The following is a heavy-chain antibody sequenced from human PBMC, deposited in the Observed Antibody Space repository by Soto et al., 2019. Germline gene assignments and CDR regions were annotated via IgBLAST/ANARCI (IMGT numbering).Heavy chain of an antibody. J-gene: IGHJ6*02. D-gene: IGHD3-16*01. CDR3: ARAKRGGYGQGGSYYYYYGMDV. Sequence: GGSLRLSCAASGFTFSSYSMNWVRQAPGKGLEWVSSISSSSSYIYYADSVKGRFTISRDNAKNSLYLQMNSLRAEDTAVYYCARAKRGGYGQGGSYYYYYGMDVWGQGTTVTVSS. CDR2: ISSSSSYI. V-gene: IGHV3-21*01. CDR1: GFTFSSYS.